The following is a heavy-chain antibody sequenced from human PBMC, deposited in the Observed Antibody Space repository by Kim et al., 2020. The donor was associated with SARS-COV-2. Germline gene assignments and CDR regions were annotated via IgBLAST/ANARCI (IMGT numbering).Heavy chain of an antibody. D-gene: IGHD2-2*03. CDR1: GFTFTGYA. Sequence: GGSLRLSCTTSGFTFTGYAMSWVRQAPGKGLEWVSSIDGSDGTTYYVDSVKGRFTISRDTSKNTLYLQMNSLRADDTAVYYCMKGGWGWIWDHWGPGTRV. J-gene: IGHJ4*02. CDR2: IDGSDGTT. V-gene: IGHV3-23*01. CDR3: MKGGWGWIWDH.